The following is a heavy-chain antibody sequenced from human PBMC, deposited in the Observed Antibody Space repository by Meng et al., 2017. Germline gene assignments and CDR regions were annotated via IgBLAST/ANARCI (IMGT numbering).Heavy chain of an antibody. CDR2: INPNSGGT. V-gene: IGHV1-2*06. J-gene: IGHJ4*02. CDR1: GYTFTGYY. CDR3: AKFNLWFGEPMTTNFDY. Sequence: QVQLVQSGDEVKKPGASVKVSCKASGYTFTGYYMHWVRQAPGQGLEWMGRINPNSGGTNYAQKFQGRVTMTRDTSISTAYMELSRLRSDDTAVYYCAKFNLWFGEPMTTNFDYWGQGTLVTVSS. D-gene: IGHD3-10*01.